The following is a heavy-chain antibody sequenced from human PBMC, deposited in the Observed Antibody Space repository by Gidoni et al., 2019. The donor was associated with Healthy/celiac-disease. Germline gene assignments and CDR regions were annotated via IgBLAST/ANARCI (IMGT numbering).Heavy chain of an antibody. CDR3: TAWSVVVVAATENWFDP. CDR1: GFTFGDYA. J-gene: IGHJ5*02. CDR2: IRSKAYGGTT. Sequence: EVQLVESGGGLVQPGRSLRLSCTASGFTFGDYAMSWFRQAPGKGLEWVGFIRSKAYGGTTEYAASVKGRFTISRDDSKSIAYLQMNSLKTEDTAVYYCTAWSVVVVAATENWFDPWGQGTLVTVSS. D-gene: IGHD2-15*01. V-gene: IGHV3-49*03.